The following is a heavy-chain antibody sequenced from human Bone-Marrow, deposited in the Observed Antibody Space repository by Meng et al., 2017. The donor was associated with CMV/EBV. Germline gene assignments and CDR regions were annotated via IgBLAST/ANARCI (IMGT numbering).Heavy chain of an antibody. J-gene: IGHJ6*02. CDR1: GFTFSNYG. CDR2: IYSGGST. D-gene: IGHD3-3*01. CDR3: ARGKRLRFWRSAEVGSYLDV. Sequence: GESLKISCAASGFTFSNYGLSWVRQAPGKGLEWVSVIYSGGSTYYADSVKGRFTISRDNSKNTLYLQMNSLRAEDTAVYYCARGKRLRFWRSAEVGSYLDVWGQGNTVNVSS. V-gene: IGHV3-66*02.